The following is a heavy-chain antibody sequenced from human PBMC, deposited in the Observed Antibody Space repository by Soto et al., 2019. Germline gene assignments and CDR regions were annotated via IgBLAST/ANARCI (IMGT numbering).Heavy chain of an antibody. CDR3: VRARYSYDGSHYYGLDV. CDR1: RDSVSSNSAS. CDR2: TYYRSKWFN. Sequence: PSQTLSLTCAISRDSVSSNSASWNWIRQSPSRGLEWLGRTYYRSKWFNEYAVSVESRITINPDTSKNHFSLQLNSVIPEDTAVYYCVRARYSYDGSHYYGLDVWGQGTTVTVSS. D-gene: IGHD5-18*01. V-gene: IGHV6-1*01. J-gene: IGHJ6*02.